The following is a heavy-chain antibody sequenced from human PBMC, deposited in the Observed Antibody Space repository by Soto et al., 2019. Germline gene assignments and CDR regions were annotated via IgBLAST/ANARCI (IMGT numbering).Heavy chain of an antibody. CDR2: ISAYNGNT. Sequence: EASVKVSCKASGYTFTSYGISWVRQAPGQGLEWMGWISAYNGNTNYAQKLQGRVTMTTDTSTSTAYMELRSLRSDDTAVYYCASPSSTTVTTPEKYYGMDVWGQGTTVTVSS. J-gene: IGHJ6*02. D-gene: IGHD4-4*01. CDR1: GYTFTSYG. V-gene: IGHV1-18*04. CDR3: ASPSSTTVTTPEKYYGMDV.